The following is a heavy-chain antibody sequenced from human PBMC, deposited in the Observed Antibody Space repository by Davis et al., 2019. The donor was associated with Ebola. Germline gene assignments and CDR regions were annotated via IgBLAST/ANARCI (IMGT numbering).Heavy chain of an antibody. CDR1: GFTFSSYA. D-gene: IGHD3-22*01. V-gene: IGHV3-30-3*01. Sequence: PGGSLRLSCAASGFTFSSYAIHWVRQAPGKGLEWVAIISYDGNNKYFADSVRGRFTISRDNAKTSLYLEMNSLRVDDTAVYYCARLLPPGRDYDTSAEDAFDLWGQGTMVTVSS. J-gene: IGHJ3*01. CDR3: ARLLPPGRDYDTSAEDAFDL. CDR2: ISYDGNNK.